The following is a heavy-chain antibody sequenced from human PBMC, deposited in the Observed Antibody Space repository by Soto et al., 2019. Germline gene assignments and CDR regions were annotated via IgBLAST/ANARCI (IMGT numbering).Heavy chain of an antibody. CDR3: ARDSMHYDFWSGSQYYYYMDV. Sequence: GGSLRLSCAASGFTFSDYYMSWIRQAPGKGLEWVSYISSSGSTIYHADSVKGRFTISRDNAKNSLYLQMNSLRAEDTAVYYCARDSMHYDFWSGSQYYYYMDVWGKGTTVTVSS. V-gene: IGHV3-11*01. CDR1: GFTFSDYY. CDR2: ISSSGSTI. D-gene: IGHD3-3*01. J-gene: IGHJ6*03.